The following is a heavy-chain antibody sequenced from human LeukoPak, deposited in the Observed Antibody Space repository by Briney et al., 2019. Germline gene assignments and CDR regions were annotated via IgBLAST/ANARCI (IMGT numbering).Heavy chain of an antibody. J-gene: IGHJ4*02. CDR3: ARHGSTQWLMQDYYFDY. Sequence: PSETLSLTCTVSGGSISSSSYYWGWIRQPPGKGLEWIGSIYYSGSTYYNPSLKSRVTISVDTSKNQFSLKLSSVTAADTAVYYCARHGSTQWLMQDYYFDYWGQGTLVTVSS. D-gene: IGHD6-19*01. CDR1: GGSISSSSYY. V-gene: IGHV4-39*01. CDR2: IYYSGST.